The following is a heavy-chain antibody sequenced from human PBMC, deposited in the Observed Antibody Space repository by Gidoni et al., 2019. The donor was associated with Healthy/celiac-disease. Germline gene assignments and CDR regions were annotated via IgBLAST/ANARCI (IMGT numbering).Heavy chain of an antibody. D-gene: IGHD3-22*01. CDR3: ARLWNYDSSPGAFDI. V-gene: IGHV3-48*02. Sequence: EVQLVESGGGLVQPGGSLRLSCAASGFTFSSYSMNWVRQAPGKGLEWVSYISSSSSTIYYADSVKGRFTISRDNAKNSLYLQMNSLRDEDTAVYYCARLWNYDSSPGAFDIWGQGTMVTVSS. CDR2: ISSSSSTI. CDR1: GFTFSSYS. J-gene: IGHJ3*02.